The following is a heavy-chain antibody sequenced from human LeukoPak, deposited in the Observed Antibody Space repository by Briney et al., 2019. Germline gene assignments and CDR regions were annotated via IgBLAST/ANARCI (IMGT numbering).Heavy chain of an antibody. V-gene: IGHV4-59*01. CDR1: GGSISSYY. J-gene: IGHJ4*02. CDR2: IYYSGST. Sequence: SETLSLTCTVSGGSISSYYWSWIRQPPGKGLEWIGYIYYSGSTNYNPSLKSRVTISVDTSKNQFSLKLSSVTAADTAVYYCASAQGLVRAIGYWGQGTLVTVSS. D-gene: IGHD2-21*01. CDR3: ASAQGLVRAIGY.